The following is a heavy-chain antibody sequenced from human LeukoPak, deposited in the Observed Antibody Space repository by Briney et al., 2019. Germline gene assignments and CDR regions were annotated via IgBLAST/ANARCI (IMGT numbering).Heavy chain of an antibody. CDR3: ARGGDFWSGYYPFDP. V-gene: IGHV4-30-2*01. CDR2: TYHSGST. Sequence: SETLSLTCAVSGGSISSGGYSWSWIRQPPGKGLEWIGYTYHSGSTYYNPSLKSRVTISVDRSKNQFSLKLSSVTAADTAVYYCARGGDFWSGYYPFDPWGQGTLVTVSS. D-gene: IGHD3-3*01. CDR1: GGSISSGGYS. J-gene: IGHJ5*02.